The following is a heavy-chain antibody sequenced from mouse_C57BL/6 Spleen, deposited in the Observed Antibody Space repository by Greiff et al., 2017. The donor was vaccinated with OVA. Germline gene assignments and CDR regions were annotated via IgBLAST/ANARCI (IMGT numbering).Heavy chain of an antibody. Sequence: VQLQQPGAELVKPGASVKLSCKASGYTFTSYWMQWVKQRPGQGLEWIGEIDPSDSYTNYNQKFKGKATLTVDTSSSTAYMQLSSLTSEDSAVYYCARRHYDYDLYYCDYWGQGTTLTVSS. D-gene: IGHD2-4*01. CDR2: IDPSDSYT. V-gene: IGHV1-50*01. CDR3: ARRHYDYDLYYCDY. J-gene: IGHJ2*01. CDR1: GYTFTSYW.